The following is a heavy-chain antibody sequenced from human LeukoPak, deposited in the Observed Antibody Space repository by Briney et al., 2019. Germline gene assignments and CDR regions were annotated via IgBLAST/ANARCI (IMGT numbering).Heavy chain of an antibody. D-gene: IGHD4-17*01. Sequence: PGGSLRLSCAASGFTVSSNHMSWVRQAPGKGLEWVSVIYSGGSTYYADSVKGRFTISRDNSKNTLYLQMNSLRAEDTAVYYCARDLPYGDYGYWGQGALVTVSS. CDR3: ARDLPYGDYGY. V-gene: IGHV3-66*01. CDR1: GFTVSSNH. CDR2: IYSGGST. J-gene: IGHJ4*02.